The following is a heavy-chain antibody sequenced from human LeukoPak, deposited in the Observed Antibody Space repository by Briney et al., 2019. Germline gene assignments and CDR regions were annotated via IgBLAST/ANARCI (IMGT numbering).Heavy chain of an antibody. CDR3: AKKAGAYYYDSSGYYYGFFDY. D-gene: IGHD3-22*01. CDR2: ISGSGGST. J-gene: IGHJ4*02. CDR1: GFTFSSYA. Sequence: GGSLRLSCAASGFTFSSYAMSWVRQAPGKGLEWVSVISGSGGSTYYADSVKGRFTISRDNSKNTLYLQMNSLRAEDTAVYYCAKKAGAYYYDSSGYYYGFFDYWGQGTLVTVSS. V-gene: IGHV3-23*01.